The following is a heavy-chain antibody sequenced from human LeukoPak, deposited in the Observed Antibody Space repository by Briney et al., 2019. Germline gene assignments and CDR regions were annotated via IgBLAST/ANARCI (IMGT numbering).Heavy chain of an antibody. CDR1: GFTFISYS. V-gene: IGHV3-48*04. J-gene: IGHJ4*02. CDR2: ISSSRSTI. D-gene: IGHD6-19*01. Sequence: PGGSLRLSCAASGFTFISYSMNWVRQAPGKGLEWVSYISSSRSTIYYADSVKGRFTISRDNAKNSLYLQMNSLRAEDTAVYYCTTGSSGELDYWGQGTLVTVSS. CDR3: TTGSSGELDY.